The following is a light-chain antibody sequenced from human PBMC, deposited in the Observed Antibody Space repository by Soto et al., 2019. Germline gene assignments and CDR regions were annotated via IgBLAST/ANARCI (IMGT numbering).Light chain of an antibody. CDR3: QQYNSYQYT. CDR1: QSISSW. Sequence: DIQMTQSPSTLSASVGDRVTITCRASQSISSWLAWYQQKPGKAPKLLIYDASSLEIGVPSRFSGSGSGTEFTLTISSLQPDDFATYYCQQYNSYQYTFGQGTKLEIK. V-gene: IGKV1-5*01. J-gene: IGKJ2*01. CDR2: DAS.